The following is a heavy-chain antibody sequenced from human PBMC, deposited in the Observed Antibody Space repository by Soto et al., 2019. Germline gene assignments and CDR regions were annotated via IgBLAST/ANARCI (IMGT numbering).Heavy chain of an antibody. Sequence: EVQLVESGGGLVKPGGSLRLSCAASGFTFSSDSMNWVRQAPGKRLEWVSSISSSSSYIYYADSVKGRFTISRDNAKNSLYLQINSLRAEDTAVYYCAGDTHDIVAKEGDYAYWGQGTLVTVSS. CDR2: ISSSSSYI. CDR3: AGDTHDIVAKEGDYAY. CDR1: GFTFSSDS. V-gene: IGHV3-21*01. J-gene: IGHJ4*02. D-gene: IGHD5-12*01.